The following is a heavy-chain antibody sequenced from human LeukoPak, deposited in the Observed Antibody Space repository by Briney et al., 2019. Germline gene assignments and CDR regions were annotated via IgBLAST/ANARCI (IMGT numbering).Heavy chain of an antibody. CDR2: IYYSGST. J-gene: IGHJ4*02. Sequence: SETLSLTCTVSGGSISSYYWSWIRQPPGKGLEWIGYIYYSGSTNYNPSLKSRVTISVDTSKNQFSLKLSSVTAADTAVYYCARDSFTMVRGVIITSRIFDYWGQGTLVTVSS. D-gene: IGHD3-10*01. CDR1: GGSISSYY. V-gene: IGHV4-59*01. CDR3: ARDSFTMVRGVIITSRIFDY.